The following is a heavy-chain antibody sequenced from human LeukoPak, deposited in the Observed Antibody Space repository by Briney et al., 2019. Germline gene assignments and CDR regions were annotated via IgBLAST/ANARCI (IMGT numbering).Heavy chain of an antibody. D-gene: IGHD3-22*01. V-gene: IGHV1-24*01. CDR2: FNPEDCET. Sequence: ASVKVSCKVSGYTLTELSMHLVRQAPGKGREWMGGFNPEDCETIYAQKLQGRVTMTEDTSTDTAYMELSSLRSEDTAVYYCATDQYYDSSGYLSLWGQGTLVTVSS. J-gene: IGHJ4*02. CDR1: GYTLTELS. CDR3: ATDQYYDSSGYLSL.